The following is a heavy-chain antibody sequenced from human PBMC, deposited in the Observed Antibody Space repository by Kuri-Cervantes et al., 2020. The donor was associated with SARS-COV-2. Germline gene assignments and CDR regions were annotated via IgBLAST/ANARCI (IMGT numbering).Heavy chain of an antibody. CDR2: ISYDGSNK. Sequence: GESLKISCAASGFTFDDYAMHWVRQAPGKGLEWVAVISYDGSNKYYADSVKGRFTISRDNSKNTLYLQMNSLRAEDTAVYYCARDGDDPTGERAFDIWGQGTMVTVSS. D-gene: IGHD7-27*01. V-gene: IGHV3-30*04. CDR1: GFTFDDYA. CDR3: ARDGDDPTGERAFDI. J-gene: IGHJ3*02.